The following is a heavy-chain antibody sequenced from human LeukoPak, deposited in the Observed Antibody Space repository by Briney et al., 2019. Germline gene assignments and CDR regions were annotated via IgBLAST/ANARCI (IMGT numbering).Heavy chain of an antibody. V-gene: IGHV4-59*08. J-gene: IGHJ3*02. CDR1: GGSIRSYY. CDR2: IYYSGST. D-gene: IGHD4-17*01. CDR3: ARVLGDYEGI. Sequence: TSETLSLTCTVSGGSIRSYYWSWLRQPPGKGLEWIGNIYYSGSTKYNPSLKSRVTISVDTSKNQFSLKLSSATAADTAVYYCARVLGDYEGIWGQGTMVTVSS.